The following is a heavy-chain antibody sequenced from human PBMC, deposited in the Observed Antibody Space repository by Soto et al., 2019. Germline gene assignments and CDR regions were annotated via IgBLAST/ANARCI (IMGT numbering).Heavy chain of an antibody. V-gene: IGHV1-18*01. CDR1: GYTFTSYG. Sequence: ASVKVSCKASGYTFTSYGISWVRQAPGQGLEWMGWISAYNGNTNYAQKLQGRVTMTTDTSTSTAYMELRSLRSDDTSVYYCARVRTYIVVVPVDAFDIWGQGTMVTVSS. CDR2: ISAYNGNT. J-gene: IGHJ3*02. D-gene: IGHD2-2*01. CDR3: ARVRTYIVVVPVDAFDI.